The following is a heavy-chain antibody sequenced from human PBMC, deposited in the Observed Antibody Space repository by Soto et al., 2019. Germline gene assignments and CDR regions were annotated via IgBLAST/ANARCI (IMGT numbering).Heavy chain of an antibody. V-gene: IGHV4-59*02. CDR3: AREQYNWKL. Sequence: PSETLSLTCSVSGVSVTSYYWTWIRHSPGKGLECIGYVYHTGNTYYNPSLKSRVTISLDTSKNQVSLRLRSVTAADTAVYYCAREQYNWKLWGQGTLVTV. D-gene: IGHD1-20*01. CDR1: GVSVTSYY. CDR2: VYHTGNT. J-gene: IGHJ4*02.